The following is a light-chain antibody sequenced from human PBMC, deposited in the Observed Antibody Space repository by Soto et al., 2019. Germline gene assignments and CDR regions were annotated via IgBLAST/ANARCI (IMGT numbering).Light chain of an antibody. CDR2: DVT. Sequence: QSALTQPASVSESPGQSITISCTGTSSDVGGYNYVSWFQQHPGKAPKLLIYDVTNRPSGVSYRFSGSKSGNTASLTISGLQAEDEADYFCSSYSISTAYLFGSGTKLTVL. J-gene: IGLJ1*01. CDR1: SSDVGGYNY. CDR3: SSYSISTAYL. V-gene: IGLV2-14*01.